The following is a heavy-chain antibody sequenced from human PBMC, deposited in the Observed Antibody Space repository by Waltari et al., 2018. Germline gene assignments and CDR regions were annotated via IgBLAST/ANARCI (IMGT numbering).Heavy chain of an antibody. CDR2: VYFTGRL. V-gene: IGHV4-59*11. CDR1: GASITGRH. Sequence: QVQLQESGPGLVKPSETVSLTCTVSGASITGRHYSWIRQPPGKGLEWIGNVYFTGRLGYNPSFQSRATILVDMSKNQVSLNLKSVTTADTAVYYCARRLIGAFDIWGQGTMVTVSS. J-gene: IGHJ3*02. CDR3: ARRLIGAFDI.